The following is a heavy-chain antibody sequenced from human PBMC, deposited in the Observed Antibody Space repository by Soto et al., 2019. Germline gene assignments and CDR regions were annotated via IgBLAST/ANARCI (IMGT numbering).Heavy chain of an antibody. CDR1: GFTFSSYA. D-gene: IGHD3-3*01. Sequence: GGSLRLSCAASGFTFSSYAMSWVRQAPGKGLEWVSAISGSGGSTYYADSVKGRFTISRDNSKNTLYLQMNSLRAEDTAVYYCAKDILRFLEWLAPHDAFDIWGQGTMVTVSS. V-gene: IGHV3-23*01. CDR2: ISGSGGST. J-gene: IGHJ3*02. CDR3: AKDILRFLEWLAPHDAFDI.